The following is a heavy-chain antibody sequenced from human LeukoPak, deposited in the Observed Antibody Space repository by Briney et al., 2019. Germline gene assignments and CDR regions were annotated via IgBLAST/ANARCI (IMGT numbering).Heavy chain of an antibody. V-gene: IGHV3-33*08. CDR1: GFTFSSYG. Sequence: GGSLRLSCAASGFTFSSYGMSWVRQAPGKGLEWVTFIQYDGSKKYYADSVKGRFTISRDNSKNTLYLEMNSLRAEDTAVYYCARNKGYCSSTSCYYAYYYYMDVWGKGTTVTISS. D-gene: IGHD2-2*01. J-gene: IGHJ6*03. CDR3: ARNKGYCSSTSCYYAYYYYMDV. CDR2: IQYDGSKK.